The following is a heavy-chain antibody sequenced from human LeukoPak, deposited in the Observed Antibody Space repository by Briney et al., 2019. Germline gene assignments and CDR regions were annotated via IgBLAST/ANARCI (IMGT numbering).Heavy chain of an antibody. CDR3: ARGSPYCSSTSCSYSYYYYYMDV. V-gene: IGHV4-39*01. CDR1: GGSIGSSSYY. J-gene: IGHJ6*03. CDR2: IYYSGTT. D-gene: IGHD2-2*01. Sequence: SETLSLTCTVSGGSIGSSSYYWGWFRQPPGKGLEWIGGIYYSGTTYYNPSLRSRVTISIDTSNSQFALKLYSVTAADTAVYYCARGSPYCSSTSCSYSYYYYYMDVWGKGTTVTVSS.